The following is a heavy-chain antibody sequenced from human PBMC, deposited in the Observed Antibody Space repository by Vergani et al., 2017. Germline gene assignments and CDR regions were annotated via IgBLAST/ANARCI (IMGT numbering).Heavy chain of an antibody. V-gene: IGHV4-59*01. CDR3: ARVVSFGVVRFGWFDP. J-gene: IGHJ5*02. CDR2: IYYSGST. D-gene: IGHD3-3*01. CDR1: GGPISSYY. Sequence: QVQLQESGPGLVKPSETLSLTCTVSGGPISSYYWSWIRQPPGKGLEWIGYIYYSGSTNYNPSLKSRVTISVDTSKNQFSLKLSSVTAADTAVYYCARVVSFGVVRFGWFDPWGQGTLVTVSS.